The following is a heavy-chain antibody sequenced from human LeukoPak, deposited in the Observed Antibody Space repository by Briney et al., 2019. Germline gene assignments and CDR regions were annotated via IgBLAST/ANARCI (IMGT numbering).Heavy chain of an antibody. CDR3: ARVPSTATRPTWWDY. V-gene: IGHV3-53*01. Sequence: GGSLRLSCAASGFTVSRNYMSWVRQAPGKGLEWVSVIYSGGSTYYADSVKGRFTISRDNAKNSLYLQMNSLRVEDTAVYYCARVPSTATRPTWWDYWGQGTLVTVSS. CDR2: IYSGGST. J-gene: IGHJ4*02. CDR1: GFTVSRNY. D-gene: IGHD6-6*01.